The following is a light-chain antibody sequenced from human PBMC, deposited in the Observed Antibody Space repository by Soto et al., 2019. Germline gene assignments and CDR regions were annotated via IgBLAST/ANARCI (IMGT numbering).Light chain of an antibody. CDR3: QAYDSSLSGSGRV. CDR1: SSNIGEGYD. Sequence: QSVLTQPPSVSVAPGQRVPIPCTGSSSNIGEGYDVHWYQQLPGTAPKLLIYGNSNRPSGVPDRFSGSKSGTSASLAITGLQAEDEADYYGQAYDSSLSGSGRVFGGGTKLTV. V-gene: IGLV1-40*01. CDR2: GNS. J-gene: IGLJ3*02.